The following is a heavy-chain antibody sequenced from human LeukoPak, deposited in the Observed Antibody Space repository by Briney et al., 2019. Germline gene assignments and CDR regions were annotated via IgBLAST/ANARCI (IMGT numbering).Heavy chain of an antibody. Sequence: GGSLRLSCAASGFTFSSYAMSWVRQAPGKGLECVSIISDDSSFTYYLDSVKGRSTIFRDNSKNTLYLHMNSLKAEDTAVYYCAKGRCSGPGCDSFDYWGQGTLVTVSS. CDR2: ISDDSSFT. V-gene: IGHV3-23*01. CDR1: GFTFSSYA. CDR3: AKGRCSGPGCDSFDY. D-gene: IGHD5-12*01. J-gene: IGHJ4*02.